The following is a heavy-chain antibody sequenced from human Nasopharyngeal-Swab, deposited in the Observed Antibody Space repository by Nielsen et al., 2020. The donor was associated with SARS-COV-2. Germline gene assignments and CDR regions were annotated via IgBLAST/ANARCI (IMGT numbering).Heavy chain of an antibody. CDR2: INPNSGGT. J-gene: IGHJ4*02. V-gene: IGHV1-2*06. Sequence: ASVKVSCKASGYTFTGYYMHWVRKAPGQGLEWMGRINPNSGGTNYAQKFQGRVTMTRDTSISTAYMELSRLRSDDTAVYYCARANLYSSGWYIPDYWGQGTLVTVSS. CDR3: ARANLYSSGWYIPDY. CDR1: GYTFTGYY. D-gene: IGHD6-19*01.